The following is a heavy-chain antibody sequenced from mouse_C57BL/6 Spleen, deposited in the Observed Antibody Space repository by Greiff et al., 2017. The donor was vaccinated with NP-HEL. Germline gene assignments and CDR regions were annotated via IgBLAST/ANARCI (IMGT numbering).Heavy chain of an antibody. CDR3: ARHPLYSNYEKGAMDY. V-gene: IGHV1-62-2*01. J-gene: IGHJ4*01. D-gene: IGHD2-5*01. Sequence: QVHVKQSGAELVKPGASVKLSCKASGYTFTEYTIHWVKQRSGQGLEWIGWFYPGSGSIKYNEKFKDKATLTADKSSSTVYMELSRLTSEDSAVYFCARHPLYSNYEKGAMDYWGQGTSVTVSS. CDR2: FYPGSGSI. CDR1: GYTFTEYT.